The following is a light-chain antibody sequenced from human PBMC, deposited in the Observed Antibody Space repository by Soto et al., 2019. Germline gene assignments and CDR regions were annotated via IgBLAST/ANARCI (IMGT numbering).Light chain of an antibody. CDR2: GAS. V-gene: IGKV3-15*01. J-gene: IGKJ5*01. Sequence: IVLTQSPTALSVSPGDRATLSCRASQSVSSNLAWYQHKPGQAPRLLISGASTRATGIPARFSGSGSGTEFTLTISSLQSEDFAVYYCQQYNNWPITFGQGTRLEIK. CDR3: QQYNNWPIT. CDR1: QSVSSN.